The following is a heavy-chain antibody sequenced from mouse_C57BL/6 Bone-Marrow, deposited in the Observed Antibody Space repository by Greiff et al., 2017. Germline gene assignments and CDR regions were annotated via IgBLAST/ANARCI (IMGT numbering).Heavy chain of an antibody. V-gene: IGHV5-4*03. D-gene: IGHD1-1*02. Sequence: EVKLMESGGGLVKPGGSLKLSCAASGFTFSSYAMSWVRQTPEKRLEWVATISDGGSYTYYPDNVKGRFTISRDNAKNNLYLQMSHLKSEDTAMYYCAKSILCPFAYWGKGTLVTVSA. J-gene: IGHJ3*01. CDR2: ISDGGSYT. CDR3: AKSILCPFAY. CDR1: GFTFSSYA.